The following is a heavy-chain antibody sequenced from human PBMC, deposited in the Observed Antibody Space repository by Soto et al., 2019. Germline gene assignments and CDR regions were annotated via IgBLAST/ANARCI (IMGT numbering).Heavy chain of an antibody. CDR2: ITAHNGNT. V-gene: IGHV1-18*01. CDR3: ARVRDGDY. J-gene: IGHJ4*02. CDR1: GYTFTSYG. D-gene: IGHD6-6*01. Sequence: QVHLVQSGAEVKKPGASVKVSCKASGYTFTSYGITWVRQAPGQGLEWMGWITAHNGNTDYAQKLQAIVIVTSDTSTSPAYMELRGLRSGDTAVFYCARVRDGDYWGQGALVTGSS.